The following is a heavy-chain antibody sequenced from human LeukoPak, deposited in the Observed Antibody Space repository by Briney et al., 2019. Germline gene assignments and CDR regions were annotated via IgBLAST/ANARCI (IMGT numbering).Heavy chain of an antibody. J-gene: IGHJ5*02. CDR1: GYSISSGYY. CDR3: AREIGIRGYNWFDP. CDR2: IYYSGST. V-gene: IGHV4-61*01. Sequence: PSETLSLTCTVSGYSISSGYYWSWIRQPPGKGLEWIGYIYYSGSTNYNPSLKSRVTISVDTSKNQFSLKLSSVTAADTAVYYCAREIGIRGYNWFDPWGQGTLVTVSS. D-gene: IGHD1-26*01.